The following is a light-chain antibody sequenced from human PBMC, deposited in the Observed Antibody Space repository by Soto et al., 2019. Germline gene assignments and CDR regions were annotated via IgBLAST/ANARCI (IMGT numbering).Light chain of an antibody. Sequence: EIVLTQSPATLSLSPGERASLSCRASQSVTNTYLAWYQQKPGQAPRLLFYGASVRATGIPDRFSGSGSGTDFTLTISRLEPEDCAVYYCQQYASSARTFGPGTKVEIK. CDR1: QSVTNTY. CDR3: QQYASSART. V-gene: IGKV3-20*01. CDR2: GAS. J-gene: IGKJ1*01.